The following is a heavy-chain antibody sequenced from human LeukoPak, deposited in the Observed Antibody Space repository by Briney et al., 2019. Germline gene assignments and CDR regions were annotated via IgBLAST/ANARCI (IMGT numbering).Heavy chain of an antibody. D-gene: IGHD6-19*01. CDR2: ISSGAGTT. CDR3: AKDLEQSYSGWSASYDA. Sequence: GGSLRLSCAASGFTFSTYAMSWVRQVPGKRLEWVSAISSGAGTTGYADSVKGRFTISRVNSKSTISLQMSSLRVEDTAVYYCAKDLEQSYSGWSASYDAWGQGTLVTVSS. J-gene: IGHJ5*02. V-gene: IGHV3-23*01. CDR1: GFTFSTYA.